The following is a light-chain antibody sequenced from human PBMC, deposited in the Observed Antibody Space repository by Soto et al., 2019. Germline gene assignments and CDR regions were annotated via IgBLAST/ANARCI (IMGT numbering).Light chain of an antibody. V-gene: IGKV3-15*01. CDR1: QSVSSY. CDR2: AAS. J-gene: IGKJ1*01. CDR3: QQHNNWPRT. Sequence: EMVLTQSPATLSLSPGERATLSCRASQSVSSYLAWYQQKPGQAPRLLIYAASTRATGIPARFSGSGSGTDFTLTISSLQPEDFAVYYCQQHNNWPRTFGQGTKVDIK.